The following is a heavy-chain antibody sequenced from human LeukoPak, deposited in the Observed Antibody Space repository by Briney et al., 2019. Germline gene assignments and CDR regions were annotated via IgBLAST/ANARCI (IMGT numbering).Heavy chain of an antibody. CDR1: GYSFTSYW. D-gene: IGHD3-22*01. CDR2: IYPGDSDT. V-gene: IGHV5-51*01. CDR3: ARPYYDSSGWRNYFDY. Sequence: GESLKISCKGSGYSFTSYWIGWVRQLPGKGLEWMGIIYPGDSDTRYSPSFQGQVTISADKSISTAYLQWSSLKASDTAMYYCARPYYDSSGWRNYFDYWGQGTLVTVSS. J-gene: IGHJ4*02.